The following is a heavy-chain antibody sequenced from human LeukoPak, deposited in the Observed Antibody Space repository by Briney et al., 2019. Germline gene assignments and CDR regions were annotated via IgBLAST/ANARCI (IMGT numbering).Heavy chain of an antibody. V-gene: IGHV3-48*03. CDR1: GFTLSSYE. CDR2: ISSSGSTI. D-gene: IGHD3-22*01. J-gene: IGHJ6*03. Sequence: PGGSLRLSCAASGFTLSSYEMNWFRQAPGKGLEWVSYISSSGSTIYYADSVKGRFTISRDNAKNSLYLQMNSLRAEDTAVYYCARDPYYYDSSGYYYYYYMDVWGKGTTVTVSS. CDR3: ARDPYYYDSSGYYYYYYMDV.